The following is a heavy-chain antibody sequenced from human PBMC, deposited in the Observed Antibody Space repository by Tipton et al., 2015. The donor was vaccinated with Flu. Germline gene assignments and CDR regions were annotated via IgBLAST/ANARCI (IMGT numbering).Heavy chain of an antibody. CDR1: GGSISSGSYY. V-gene: IGHV4-61*02. J-gene: IGHJ4*02. D-gene: IGHD4/OR15-4a*01. CDR2: IYTSGST. Sequence: TLSLTCTVSGGSISSGSYYWSWIRQPAGKGLEWIGRIYTSGSTNYNPSLKSRVTISRDASVNQFSLTLRSVTAADTAVYFCARDNAVFPGALYYWGLGTLVTVSS. CDR3: ARDNAVFPGALYY.